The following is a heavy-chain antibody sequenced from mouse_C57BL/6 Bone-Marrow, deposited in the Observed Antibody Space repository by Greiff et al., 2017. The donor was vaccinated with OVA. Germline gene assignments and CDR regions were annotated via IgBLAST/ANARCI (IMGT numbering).Heavy chain of an antibody. J-gene: IGHJ3*01. CDR1: GFSLSTFGMG. CDR3: ARIPSYYYGSSYFAY. CDR2: IWWDDDK. Sequence: QVTLKVSGPGILQPSQTLSLTCSFSGFSLSTFGMGVGWIRQPSGKGLEWLAHIWWDDDKYSNPALKSRLTISKDTSKNQVFLKIANVDTAYTATYYCARIPSYYYGSSYFAYWGQGTLVTVSA. D-gene: IGHD1-1*01. V-gene: IGHV8-8*01.